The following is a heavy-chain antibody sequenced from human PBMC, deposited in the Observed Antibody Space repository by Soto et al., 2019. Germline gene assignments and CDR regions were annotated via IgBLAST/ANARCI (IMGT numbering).Heavy chain of an antibody. D-gene: IGHD3-3*01. V-gene: IGHV3-7*01. Sequence: GWSLRLSCAASGFTFSSYWMSLVRQAPGKGLEWGANIKQDGSEKYYVDSVKGRFTISRDNAKNSLYLQMNSLRAEDTAVYYCARDRSDYYDFWSGYYTGMMGTYYYYGMEVWGEGTKVTVSS. CDR1: GFTFSSYW. J-gene: IGHJ6*04. CDR3: ARDRSDYYDFWSGYYTGMMGTYYYYGMEV. CDR2: IKQDGSEK.